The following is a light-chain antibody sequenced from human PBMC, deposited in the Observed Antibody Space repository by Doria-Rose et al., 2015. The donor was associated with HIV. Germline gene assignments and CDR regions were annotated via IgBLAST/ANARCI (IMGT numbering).Light chain of an antibody. Sequence: TQSPGTLSLSPGERATLSCRASQRVQSSYLDWDQHKPGQASRLLMYDASTRATGIPDRFSGSGSGTDFTLTISGLEPEDVAVYYCQQYGTSRGTFGQGTRLEIK. CDR2: DAS. V-gene: IGKV3-20*01. CDR3: QQYGTSRGT. CDR1: QRVQSSY. J-gene: IGKJ5*01.